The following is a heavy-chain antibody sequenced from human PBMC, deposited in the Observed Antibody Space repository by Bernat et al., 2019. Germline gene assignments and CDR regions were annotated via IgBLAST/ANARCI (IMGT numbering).Heavy chain of an antibody. V-gene: IGHV3-30*02. J-gene: IGHJ6*01. CDR3: AKDHPYGMDV. CDR2: VRYDGSNK. CDR1: GFTSSDYA. Sequence: QVQLVESGGGVVQPGGSRRLSCAASGFTSSDYAMHGVRQAPGKGLEWVVFVRYDGSNKYYADSVKGRFTISRDNSKNTLYLQMNSLRPEDTAVYYCAKDHPYGMDVWGQGTTVTVSS.